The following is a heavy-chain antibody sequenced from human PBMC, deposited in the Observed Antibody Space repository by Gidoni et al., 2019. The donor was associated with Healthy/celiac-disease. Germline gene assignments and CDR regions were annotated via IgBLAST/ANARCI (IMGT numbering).Heavy chain of an antibody. CDR3: ATAEYCSSTSCSNWFDP. J-gene: IGHJ5*02. CDR1: GYTLTELS. CDR2: FDPEDGET. D-gene: IGHD2-2*01. V-gene: IGHV1-24*01. Sequence: VSCKVSGYTLTELSMHWVRQAPGKGLEWMGGFDPEDGETIYAQKFQGRVTMTEDTSTDTAYMELSSLRSEDTAVYYCATAEYCSSTSCSNWFDPWGQGTLFTVSS.